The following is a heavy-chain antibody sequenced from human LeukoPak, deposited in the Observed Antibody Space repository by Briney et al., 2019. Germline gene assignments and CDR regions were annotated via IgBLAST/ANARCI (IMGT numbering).Heavy chain of an antibody. CDR3: ARDVPYYDIVTGSESAFDI. V-gene: IGHV3-30*03. J-gene: IGHJ3*02. Sequence: GRSLRLSCAASGFTFSSYGMHWVRQAPGRGLEWVAVISYDGSNKYYADSVKGRFTISRDNSKNTLYLQMNSLRAEDTAVYYCARDVPYYDIVTGSESAFDIWGQGTMVTVSS. CDR2: ISYDGSNK. CDR1: GFTFSSYG. D-gene: IGHD3-9*01.